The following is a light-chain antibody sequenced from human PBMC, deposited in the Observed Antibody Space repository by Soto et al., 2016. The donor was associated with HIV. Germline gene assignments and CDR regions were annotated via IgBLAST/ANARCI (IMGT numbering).Light chain of an antibody. J-gene: IGLJ2*01. V-gene: IGLV3-21*03. CDR1: RVGGKS. Sequence: SYELTQLPSVSVAPRKTASITCGGNRVGGKSVHWYQQKPGQAPVMVLFADSDRPSGIPERFSGSNSENTATLTISRVEAGDEADYYCQVWDGSSRHWVFGGGTKLTVL. CDR2: ADS. CDR3: QVWDGSSRHWV.